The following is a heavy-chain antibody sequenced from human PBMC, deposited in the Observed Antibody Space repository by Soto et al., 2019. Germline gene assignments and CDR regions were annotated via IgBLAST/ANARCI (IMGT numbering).Heavy chain of an antibody. V-gene: IGHV3-72*01. CDR1: GFTFSDHY. CDR3: TRGLLGGAPSYTFHGMDV. CDR2: SRNRVNSHTT. D-gene: IGHD2-15*01. Sequence: EVQLVESGGGLVQPGGSLRLSCAASGFTFSDHYMDWVRHAPGKGLEWVARSRNRVNSHTTEYAASVKGRFTISRDESKSSLYLQMNSLKIEDMAVYYCTRGLLGGAPSYTFHGMDVWGQGSTVTVSS. J-gene: IGHJ6*01.